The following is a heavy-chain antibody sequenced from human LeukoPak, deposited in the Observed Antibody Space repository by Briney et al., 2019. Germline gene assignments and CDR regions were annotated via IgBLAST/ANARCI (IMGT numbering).Heavy chain of an antibody. CDR2: IYHSGST. V-gene: IGHV4-4*02. CDR3: AKDFVAAAGRFDY. D-gene: IGHD6-13*01. CDR1: GGSISSSNW. J-gene: IGHJ4*02. Sequence: SETLSLTCAVSGGSISSSNWWSWVRQPPGKGLEWIGEIYHSGSTNYNPSLRSRVTMSVDTSKNQFSLKLSSVTAADTAIYYCAKDFVAAAGRFDYWGQGALVTVSS.